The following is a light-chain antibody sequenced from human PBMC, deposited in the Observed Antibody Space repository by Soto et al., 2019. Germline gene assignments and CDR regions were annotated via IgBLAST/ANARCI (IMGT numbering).Light chain of an antibody. CDR2: GAS. V-gene: IGKV3-15*01. CDR3: QQYSNWPSWT. CDR1: QSVSSF. Sequence: EKVMTQSPATLSMSPGERATLSCRASQSVSSFLAWYQQKLGQAPRLLIYGASTRATGIPARFSGSGSGTEFTLTISSLQSEDFAVYYCQQYSNWPSWTFGQGTKVEVK. J-gene: IGKJ1*01.